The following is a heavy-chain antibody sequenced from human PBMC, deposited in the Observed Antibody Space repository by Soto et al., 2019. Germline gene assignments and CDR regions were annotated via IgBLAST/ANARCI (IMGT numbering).Heavy chain of an antibody. J-gene: IGHJ4*02. CDR1: GFTFSSYA. CDR2: ISGSGGST. Sequence: GSLRLSCAASGFTFSSYAMSWVRQAPGKGLEWVSAISGSGGSTYYADSVKGRSTISRDNSKNTLYLQMNSLRAEDTAVYYCAKGTGILAVNDYWGQGTLVTVSS. V-gene: IGHV3-23*01. CDR3: AKGTGILAVNDY. D-gene: IGHD2-8*02.